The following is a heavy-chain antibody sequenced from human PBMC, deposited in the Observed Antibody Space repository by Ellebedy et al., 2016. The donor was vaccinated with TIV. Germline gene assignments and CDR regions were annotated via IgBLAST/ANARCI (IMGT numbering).Heavy chain of an antibody. CDR3: AKVLFAFGEFESPFDP. J-gene: IGHJ5*02. V-gene: IGHV3-30*02. CDR2: IRYDGSDK. CDR1: GFTFNSYG. D-gene: IGHD3-10*01. Sequence: GESLKISCAASGFTFNSYGMHWVRQAPGKGLEWVTFIRYDGSDKYYSDSVKGRFTTSRDNSKNTLNLQMNSLRLEDTAVYYCAKVLFAFGEFESPFDPWGQGTLVIVSS.